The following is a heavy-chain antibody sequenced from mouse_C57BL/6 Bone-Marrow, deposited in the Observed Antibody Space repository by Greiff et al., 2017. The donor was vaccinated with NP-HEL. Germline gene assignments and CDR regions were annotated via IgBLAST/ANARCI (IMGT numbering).Heavy chain of an antibody. V-gene: IGHV5-4*01. CDR3: AREGGYWCNYFDY. D-gene: IGHD1-1*02. J-gene: IGHJ2*01. CDR2: ISDGGSYT. Sequence: EVHLVESGGGLVKPGGSLKLSCAASGFTFSSYAMSWVATISDGGSYTYYPDNVKGRFTISRDNAKNNLYLQMSHLKSEDTAMYYCAREGGYWCNYFDYWGQGTTLKVSS. CDR1: GFTFSSYA.